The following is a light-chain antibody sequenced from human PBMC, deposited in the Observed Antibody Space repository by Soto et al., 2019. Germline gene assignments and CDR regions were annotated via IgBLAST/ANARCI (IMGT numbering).Light chain of an antibody. CDR1: QGIAPY. V-gene: IGKV1-27*01. Sequence: DVQMTQSPSSLSAFVGDRVTITCRASQGIAPYLAWFQQKPGKVPKLLIYATSTLQSGVPSRFSGSGSETDFTLTISSLQPEDIGTYYCQKYNIAPLTFGGGTKVEIK. CDR3: QKYNIAPLT. CDR2: ATS. J-gene: IGKJ4*01.